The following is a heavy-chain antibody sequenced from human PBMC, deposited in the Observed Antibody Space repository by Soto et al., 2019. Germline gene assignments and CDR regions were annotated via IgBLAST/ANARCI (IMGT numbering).Heavy chain of an antibody. D-gene: IGHD3-10*01. CDR1: GGSISAYY. CDR2: VYDGGRT. CDR3: ARDAPYYQQYYYAMEV. Sequence: SETLSLTCSVSGGSISAYYWSWIRQSAGEGLEWIGRVYDGGRTNYNPSLKSRVTMSVDTSRNQISLKLTSVTAADTAVYFCARDAPYYQQYYYAMEVWGQGTTVTVSS. V-gene: IGHV4-4*07. J-gene: IGHJ6*02.